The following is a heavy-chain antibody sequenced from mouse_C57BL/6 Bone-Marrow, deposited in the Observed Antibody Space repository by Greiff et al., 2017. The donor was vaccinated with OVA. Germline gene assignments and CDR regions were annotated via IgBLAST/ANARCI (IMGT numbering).Heavy chain of an antibody. Sequence: EVKLMESGPGLVKPSQSLSLTCSVTGYSITRGYYWNWIRQFPGNKLEWMGYISYDGSNNYNPSLKNRISITRDTSKNQFFLKLNSVTTEDTATYYCARESGGYYFDYWGQGTTLTVAS. V-gene: IGHV3-6*01. CDR3: ARESGGYYFDY. J-gene: IGHJ2*01. D-gene: IGHD1-1*02. CDR1: GYSITRGYY. CDR2: ISYDGSN.